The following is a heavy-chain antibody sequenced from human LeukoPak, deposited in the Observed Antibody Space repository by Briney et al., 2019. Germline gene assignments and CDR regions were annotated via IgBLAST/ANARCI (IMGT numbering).Heavy chain of an antibody. CDR1: GFTFSSYS. CDR3: AKDRILTGYYPLYYFDY. Sequence: PGGSLRLSCEASGFTFSSYSMNWVRQAPGKGLEWVSVIYSSGSASYADSVKGRFTISRDNSKNTLYLQMNSLRAEDTAIYYCAKDRILTGYYPLYYFDYWGQGTLVTVSS. J-gene: IGHJ4*02. CDR2: IYSSGSA. V-gene: IGHV3-53*01. D-gene: IGHD3-9*01.